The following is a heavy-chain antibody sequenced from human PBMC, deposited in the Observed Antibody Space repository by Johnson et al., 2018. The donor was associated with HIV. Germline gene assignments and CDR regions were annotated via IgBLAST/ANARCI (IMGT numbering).Heavy chain of an antibody. V-gene: IGHV3-15*01. J-gene: IGHJ3*02. CDR2: IKSKTDGGTT. D-gene: IGHD6-19*01. Sequence: MLLVESGGGLVQPGGSLRLSCAASGFTFSSYGMHWVRQAPGKGLEWVGRIKSKTDGGTTDYAAPVKGRFTISRDDSKNTLYLQMNSLKTEDTAVYYCTTISQWLVPGTFDIWGQGTMVTVSS. CDR3: TTISQWLVPGTFDI. CDR1: GFTFSSYG.